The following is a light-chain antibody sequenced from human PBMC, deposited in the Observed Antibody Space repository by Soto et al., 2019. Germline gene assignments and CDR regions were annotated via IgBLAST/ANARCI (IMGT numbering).Light chain of an antibody. Sequence: DIQMTQSPSTLSAFVGDRVTITCRASQSISNLLAWYQQKPGKAPKLLIYKASSLKSGVPSRFSGSGSGTEFTLTVSGLKPDDLAAYYCQQYSSYRGSFGQGTKVEI. CDR2: KAS. CDR3: QQYSSYRGS. J-gene: IGKJ1*01. V-gene: IGKV1-5*03. CDR1: QSISNL.